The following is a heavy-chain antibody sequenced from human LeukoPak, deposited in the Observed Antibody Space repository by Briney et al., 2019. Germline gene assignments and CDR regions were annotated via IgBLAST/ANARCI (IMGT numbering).Heavy chain of an antibody. V-gene: IGHV4-59*08. J-gene: IGHJ4*02. D-gene: IGHD6-13*01. CDR2: IYYSGST. CDR3: ARGAEWYSSSLLGEYYVDY. Sequence: PSETLSLTCTVSGGSISIYYWSWIRQPPGKGLGWIWYIYYSGSTNYNPSLKSRVTISVDTSKNQFSLKLSSVTAADTAVYDCARGAEWYSSSLLGEYYVDYWGQGTLVTVSS. CDR1: GGSISIYY.